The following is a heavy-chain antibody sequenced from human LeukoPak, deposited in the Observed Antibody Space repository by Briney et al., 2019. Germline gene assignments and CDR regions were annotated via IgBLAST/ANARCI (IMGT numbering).Heavy chain of an antibody. CDR1: GYTFTDYY. J-gene: IGHJ4*02. CDR2: INPKNDAT. Sequence: GASVKVSCKASGYTFTDYYMHWVRHAPGQGLEWMGWINPKNDATNYAQKFQGRVTMTRDTSISTAYMELGRLTSDDTAFYYCARSMTNLNTAMVPDYWGQGTLVTVSS. D-gene: IGHD5-18*01. V-gene: IGHV1-2*02. CDR3: ARSMTNLNTAMVPDY.